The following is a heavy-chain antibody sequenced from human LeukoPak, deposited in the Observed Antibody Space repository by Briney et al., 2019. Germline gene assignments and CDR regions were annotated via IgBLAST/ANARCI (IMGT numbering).Heavy chain of an antibody. V-gene: IGHV3-23*01. Sequence: GGSLRLSCAASGFTFNNYAMSWVRQAPGKGLEWVSAISGSGGSTYYADSMKGRFTISRDNSKNTLYLQMNSLRAEDTAVYYCVKEHYYDSSGYSDYWGQGTLVTVSS. CDR3: VKEHYYDSSGYSDY. D-gene: IGHD3-22*01. CDR1: GFTFNNYA. CDR2: ISGSGGST. J-gene: IGHJ4*02.